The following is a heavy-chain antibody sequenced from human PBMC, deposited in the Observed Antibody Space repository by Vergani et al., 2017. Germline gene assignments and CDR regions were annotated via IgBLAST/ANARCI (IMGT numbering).Heavy chain of an antibody. Sequence: QVQLVESGGGVVQRAGSLRLSCATSGFPLSNYDMQWIRQGPGKGLEFVAFIQFDGSNQYYADSVKGRFTLSRDFSKNTLYLQMNSLRTDDTATYYCAKHFRGWGIDYWGQGTQVIVSS. J-gene: IGHJ4*02. CDR3: AKHFRGWGIDY. D-gene: IGHD3-16*01. CDR1: GFPLSNYD. CDR2: IQFDGSNQ. V-gene: IGHV3-30*02.